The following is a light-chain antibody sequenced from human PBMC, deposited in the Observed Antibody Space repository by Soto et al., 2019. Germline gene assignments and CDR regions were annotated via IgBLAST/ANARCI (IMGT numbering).Light chain of an antibody. Sequence: EIVLTQSPGTLSLSPGERATLSCRASQSVSSATYLAWYQQKPGQAPRLLIYGASIRAAGIPDRFSGSGSGTDFTLTISRLEPEEFAVYYCQHYGDSPLTFGGGTKVETK. V-gene: IGKV3-20*01. CDR3: QHYGDSPLT. CDR2: GAS. CDR1: QSVSSATY. J-gene: IGKJ4*01.